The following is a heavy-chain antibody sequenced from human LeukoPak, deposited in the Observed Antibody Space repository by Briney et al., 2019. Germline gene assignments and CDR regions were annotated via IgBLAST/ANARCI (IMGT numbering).Heavy chain of an antibody. D-gene: IGHD1-7*01. J-gene: IGHJ5*02. CDR3: ARGGPRLTGTRSWFDP. CDR1: GGSFSGYY. CDR2: INHSGST. Sequence: KTSETLSLTCAVYGGSFSGYYWSWIRQPPGKGLEWIGEINHSGSTNYNPSLKSRVTISVDTPKNQFSLKLSSVTAADTAVYYCARGGPRLTGTRSWFDPWGQGALVTVSS. V-gene: IGHV4-34*01.